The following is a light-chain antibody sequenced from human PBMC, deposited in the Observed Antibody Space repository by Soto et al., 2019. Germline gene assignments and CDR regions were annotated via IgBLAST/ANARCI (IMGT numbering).Light chain of an antibody. Sequence: QSVLTQPPSASGTPGQRVIISCSGSSSNIGRNTVNWYQQLPGTAPRLLIYTNDQRPSGVPDRFSGSKSGTSASLAISGLQSEDEADYYCAAWDDASYVFGTGTKLTVL. CDR3: AAWDDASYV. J-gene: IGLJ1*01. V-gene: IGLV1-44*01. CDR2: TND. CDR1: SSNIGRNT.